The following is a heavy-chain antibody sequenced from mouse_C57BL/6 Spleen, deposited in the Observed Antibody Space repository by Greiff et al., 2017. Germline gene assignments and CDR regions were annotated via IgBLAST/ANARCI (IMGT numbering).Heavy chain of an antibody. CDR2: IYPGDGDT. CDR1: GYAFSSYW. CDR3: ARRGYYEGYYAMDY. Sequence: VKLQQSGAELVKPGASVKISCKASGYAFSSYWMNWVKQRPGKGLEWIGQIYPGDGDTNYNGKFKGKATLTADKSSSTAYMQLSSLTSEDSAVYFCARRGYYEGYYAMDYWGQGTSVTVSS. D-gene: IGHD2-3*01. J-gene: IGHJ4*01. V-gene: IGHV1-80*01.